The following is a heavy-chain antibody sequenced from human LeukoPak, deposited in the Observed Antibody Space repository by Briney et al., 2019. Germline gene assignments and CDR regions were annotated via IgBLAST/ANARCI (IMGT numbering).Heavy chain of an antibody. CDR3: TTDKQITIFGVVKVRKEYYFDY. CDR2: IKSKTDGGTT. D-gene: IGHD3-3*01. J-gene: IGHJ4*02. V-gene: IGHV3-15*01. CDR1: GFTFSNAW. Sequence: PGGSLRLSCAASGFTFSNAWMSWVRQAPGKGLEWVGCIKSKTDGGTTDYAAPVKGRFTISRDDSKNTLYLQMNSLKTEDTAVYYCTTDKQITIFGVVKVRKEYYFDYWGQGTLVTVSS.